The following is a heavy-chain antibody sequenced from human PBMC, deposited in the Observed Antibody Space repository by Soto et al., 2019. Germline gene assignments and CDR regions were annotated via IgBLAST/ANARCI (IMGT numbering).Heavy chain of an antibody. V-gene: IGHV1-2*04. CDR3: ARNMDGDYDAFDI. CDR1: GYTFTGYY. J-gene: IGHJ3*02. CDR2: INPNSGGT. D-gene: IGHD4-17*01. Sequence: GASVKVSCKASGYTFTGYYMHWVRQAPGQGLEWMGWINPNSGGTNYAQKFQGWVTMTRDTSISTAYMELSRLGSDDTAVYYCARNMDGDYDAFDIWGQGTMVTVSS.